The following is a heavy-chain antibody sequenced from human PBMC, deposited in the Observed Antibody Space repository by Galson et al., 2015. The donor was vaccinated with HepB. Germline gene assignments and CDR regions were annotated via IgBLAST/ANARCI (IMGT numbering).Heavy chain of an antibody. CDR2: IKQDGSEK. V-gene: IGHV3-7*03. CDR1: GFTFSSYW. D-gene: IGHD6-13*01. CDR3: ARGRGIAAAGLFDY. Sequence: SLRLSCAASGFTFSSYWMSWVRQAPGKGLEWVANIKQDGSEKYYVDSVKGRFTISRDNAKNSLYLQMNSLRAEDTAVYYCARGRGIAAAGLFDYWGQGTLVTVSS. J-gene: IGHJ4*02.